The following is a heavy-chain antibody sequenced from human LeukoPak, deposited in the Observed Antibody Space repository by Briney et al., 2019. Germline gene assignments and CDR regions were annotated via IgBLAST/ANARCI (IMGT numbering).Heavy chain of an antibody. D-gene: IGHD3-22*01. CDR3: ARAQTYYDSSGYYYAN. CDR2: INPNSGGT. J-gene: IGHJ4*02. CDR1: GYTFTGYY. Sequence: GASVKVSCKASGYTFTGYYMHWVRQAPGQGLEWMGWINPNSGGTNYAQKFQGRVTMTRDTSISTAYMELSRLRSDETAVYYCARAQTYYDSSGYYYANWGQGTLVTVSS. V-gene: IGHV1-2*02.